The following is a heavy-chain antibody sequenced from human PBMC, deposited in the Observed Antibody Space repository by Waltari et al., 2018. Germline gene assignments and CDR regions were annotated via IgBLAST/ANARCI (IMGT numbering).Heavy chain of an antibody. Sequence: EVQLVESGGGLVQPGGSLRLSCAASGFTFSGDRMNWVRQAPGKGLEWVSYISSSSSTIYYADSVKGRFTISRDNAKNSLYLQMNSLRAEDTAVYYCARGPSQQGRVYWGQGTLVTVSS. CDR3: ARGPSQQGRVY. D-gene: IGHD6-13*01. V-gene: IGHV3-48*04. CDR1: GFTFSGDR. CDR2: ISSSSSTI. J-gene: IGHJ4*02.